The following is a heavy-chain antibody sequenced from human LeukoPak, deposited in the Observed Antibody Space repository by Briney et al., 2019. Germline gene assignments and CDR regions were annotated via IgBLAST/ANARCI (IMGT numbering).Heavy chain of an antibody. D-gene: IGHD2-21*01. Sequence: ASVKVSCKASGYTFTDYYMHWVRQAPGQGLEWMVWINPDSGGTNYAQKFQGRVTMTIDTSITTAYLELTRLTSDDTAVYYCARGEGGSIDYWGQGTLVSVS. J-gene: IGHJ4*02. CDR2: INPDSGGT. V-gene: IGHV1-2*02. CDR1: GYTFTDYY. CDR3: ARGEGGSIDY.